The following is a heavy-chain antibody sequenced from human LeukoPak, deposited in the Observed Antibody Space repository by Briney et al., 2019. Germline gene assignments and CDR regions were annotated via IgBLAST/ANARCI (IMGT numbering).Heavy chain of an antibody. V-gene: IGHV4-34*01. CDR3: ARGRDYYGYFDY. J-gene: IGHJ4*02. Sequence: SETLSLTCTVSGGSISSYYWSWIRQPPGKGLEWIGEINHSGSTNYNPSLKSRVTISVDTSKNQFSLKLSSVTAADTAVYYCARGRDYYGYFDYWGQGTLVTDSS. CDR1: GGSISSYY. CDR2: INHSGST. D-gene: IGHD3-10*01.